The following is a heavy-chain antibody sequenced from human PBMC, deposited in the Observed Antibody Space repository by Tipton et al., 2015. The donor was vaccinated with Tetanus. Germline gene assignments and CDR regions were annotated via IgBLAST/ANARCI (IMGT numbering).Heavy chain of an antibody. CDR2: IYPGDSDT. Sequence: QLVQSGGEVKKPGESLKISCKGSGYIFNNYWIGWVRQKPGKGLEWMGIIYPGDSDTRYSPSFQGQVTISVDKSINTAYLQWSSLKASDPSMFYRARAHCTDGVCNFDFWGQGALVTVAS. V-gene: IGHV5-51*01. D-gene: IGHD2-8*01. J-gene: IGHJ4*02. CDR3: ARAHCTDGVCNFDF. CDR1: GYIFNNYW.